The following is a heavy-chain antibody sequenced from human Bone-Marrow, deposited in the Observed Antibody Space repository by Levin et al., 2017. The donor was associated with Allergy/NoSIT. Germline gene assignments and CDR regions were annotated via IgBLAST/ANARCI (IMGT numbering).Heavy chain of an antibody. Sequence: PGGSLRLSCVASGFTFSNYAMNWVRQTPGKGLDWVSTVSGGSGDTTNYADSVKGRFTISRDSSKNTLFLQMNSLRAEDTAVYFCAKGPRYGDYRYFDNWGQGTLVTVSS. D-gene: IGHD4-17*01. V-gene: IGHV3-23*01. CDR1: GFTFSNYA. J-gene: IGHJ4*02. CDR2: VSGGSGDTT. CDR3: AKGPRYGDYRYFDN.